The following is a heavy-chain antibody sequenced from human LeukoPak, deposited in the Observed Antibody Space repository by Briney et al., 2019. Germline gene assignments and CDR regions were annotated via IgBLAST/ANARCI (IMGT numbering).Heavy chain of an antibody. Sequence: PSETLSLTCTVSGGTISSGGYYWSWIRQHPGKGLEWIGYIYYSGSTYYNPSLKSRVTISVDTSKNQFSLKLSSVTAADTAVYYCARGSSVVVPAATPYGMDVWGQGTTVTVSS. V-gene: IGHV4-31*03. D-gene: IGHD2-2*01. CDR2: IYYSGST. J-gene: IGHJ6*02. CDR1: GGTISSGGYY. CDR3: ARGSSVVVPAATPYGMDV.